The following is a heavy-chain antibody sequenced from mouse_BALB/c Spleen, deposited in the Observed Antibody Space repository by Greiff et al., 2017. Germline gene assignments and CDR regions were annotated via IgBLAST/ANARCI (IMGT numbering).Heavy chain of an antibody. Sequence: VQLQQPGAELVRPGASVKLSCKASGYTFTSYWINWVKQRPGQGLEWIGNIYPSDSYTNYNQKFKDKATLTVDKSSSTAYMQLSSPTSEDSAVDYCTRDRYDYFDYWGQGTTLTVSS. D-gene: IGHD2-14*01. CDR3: TRDRYDYFDY. V-gene: IGHV1-69*02. J-gene: IGHJ2*01. CDR1: GYTFTSYW. CDR2: IYPSDSYT.